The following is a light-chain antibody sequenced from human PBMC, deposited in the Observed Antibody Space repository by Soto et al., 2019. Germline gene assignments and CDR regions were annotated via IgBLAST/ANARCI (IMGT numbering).Light chain of an antibody. CDR2: AAS. CDR3: QQYGTSPRT. Sequence: EIVLTQSPGTLSLSPGERATLSCRASQSVRNNYLAWYQQRPGQAPRLLIYAASSRATGIPDRFSGSGSGTDFTLTISRLEPEDFAVYYCQQYGTSPRTVGQGTKVYIK. J-gene: IGKJ1*01. CDR1: QSVRNNY. V-gene: IGKV3-20*01.